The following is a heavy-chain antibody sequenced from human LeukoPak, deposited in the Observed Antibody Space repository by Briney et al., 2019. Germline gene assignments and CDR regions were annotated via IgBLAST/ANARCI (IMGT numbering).Heavy chain of an antibody. V-gene: IGHV3-30*04. J-gene: IGHJ6*02. CDR1: GFTFSSYA. Sequence: GGSLRLSCAASGFTFSSYAMHWVRQAPGKGLEWVAVISYDGSNKYYADSVKGRFTISRDNSKNTLYLRMNSLRVEDTAVYYCARDRRTDYVNYYGMDVWGQGTTVTVSS. CDR3: ARDRRTDYVNYYGMDV. D-gene: IGHD4-17*01. CDR2: ISYDGSNK.